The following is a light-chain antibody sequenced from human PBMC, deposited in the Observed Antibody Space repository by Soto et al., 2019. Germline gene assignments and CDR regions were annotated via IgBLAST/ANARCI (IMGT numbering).Light chain of an antibody. CDR2: DVT. V-gene: IGLV2-14*03. Sequence: QSVLTQPASVSGSPGQSITISCTGTSSDVGAYDYVSWFQQYPGKAPKLMIYDVTDRPSGVSDRFFGSKSGNTASLTISGLQAEDEADYYCSSYTSGSTPYVFGTGTEVTVL. J-gene: IGLJ1*01. CDR1: SSDVGAYDY. CDR3: SSYTSGSTPYV.